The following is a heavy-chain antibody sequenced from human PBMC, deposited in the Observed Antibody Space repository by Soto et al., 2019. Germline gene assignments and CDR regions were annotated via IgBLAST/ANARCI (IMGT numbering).Heavy chain of an antibody. CDR3: ARIHDDYYDSSGYIDY. V-gene: IGHV3-53*01. CDR1: GFTVSSNY. D-gene: IGHD3-22*01. J-gene: IGHJ4*02. CDR2: IYSGGST. Sequence: PGGSLRLSCAASGFTVSSNYMSWVRQAPGKGLEWVSVIYSGGSTYYADSVKGRFTISRDNSKNTLYLQMNSLRAEDTAVYYCARIHDDYYDSSGYIDYWGQGTLVTVSS.